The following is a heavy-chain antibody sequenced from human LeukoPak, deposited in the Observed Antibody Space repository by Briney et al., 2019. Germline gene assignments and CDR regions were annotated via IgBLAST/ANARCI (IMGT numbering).Heavy chain of an antibody. Sequence: GGSLRLPCAASGFTFSSFEMNWVRQAPGKGLEWISYISNSGGTIYYPDSVKGRFTISRDDAKNSLYLQMNSLRAEDTAVYYCARSWSRKAPFDSWGQGTLVTVSS. CDR1: GFTFSSFE. D-gene: IGHD2-8*02. CDR3: ARSWSRKAPFDS. J-gene: IGHJ4*02. CDR2: ISNSGGTI. V-gene: IGHV3-48*03.